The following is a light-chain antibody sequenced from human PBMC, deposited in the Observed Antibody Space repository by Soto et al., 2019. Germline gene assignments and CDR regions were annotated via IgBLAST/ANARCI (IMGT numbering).Light chain of an antibody. V-gene: IGKV3-15*01. J-gene: IGKJ1*01. CDR1: LSVSSN. Sequence: EIVMTQSPATLSVSPGEKATHSCRASLSVSSNLAWYQQKPVLAPRLLIYGASTRATGIPARFSGSVSGTEFTLTISSLQSEDFAVYYCQQYNNWPPWTFG. CDR3: QQYNNWPPWT. CDR2: GAS.